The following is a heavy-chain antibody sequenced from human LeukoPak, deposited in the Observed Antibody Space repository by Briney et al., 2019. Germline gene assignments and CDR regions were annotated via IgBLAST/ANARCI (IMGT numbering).Heavy chain of an antibody. Sequence: SGPTLVNPTQTLTLTRAFSGFSLTTSGVGVGWVRQPPGKALEWLTLIYWDDDKRYSPSLKIRLTITKDTSKNQVVLTMTNMDPVDTATYYCARDFGDYFDYWGQGTLVTVSS. V-gene: IGHV2-5*02. J-gene: IGHJ4*02. CDR1: GFSLTTSGVG. CDR2: IYWDDDK. CDR3: ARDFGDYFDY. D-gene: IGHD4/OR15-4a*01.